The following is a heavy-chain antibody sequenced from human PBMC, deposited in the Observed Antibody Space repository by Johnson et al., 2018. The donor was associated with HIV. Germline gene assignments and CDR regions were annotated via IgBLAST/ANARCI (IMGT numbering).Heavy chain of an antibody. CDR3: ARPGGDYFAFDI. CDR1: GFTFSSYA. CDR2: LGGSGGTT. D-gene: IGHD4-17*01. J-gene: IGHJ3*02. V-gene: IGHV3-23*04. Sequence: MQLVESGGGVVQPGRSLRLSCAASGFTFSSYAMSWVSQAPGKGLEWVSTLGGSGGTTYYADSVKGRFNISRDNSKDTRYLQMNSLRAEETAVYYWARPGGDYFAFDIWGQGTMVTVSS.